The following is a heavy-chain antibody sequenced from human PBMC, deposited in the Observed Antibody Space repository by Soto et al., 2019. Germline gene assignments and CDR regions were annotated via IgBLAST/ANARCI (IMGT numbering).Heavy chain of an antibody. V-gene: IGHV4-34*01. Sequence: QVQLQQWGAGLLKPSETLSLTCAVYGGSFSGYYWNWIRQPPGKGLEWIGEINHSGSTNYNPSLKRRVTTSVDTSKNQFSLKLSSVTAADTAVYYCARGWGRIFDYWGQGTLVTVSS. J-gene: IGHJ4*02. CDR2: INHSGST. CDR1: GGSFSGYY. CDR3: ARGWGRIFDY. D-gene: IGHD7-27*01.